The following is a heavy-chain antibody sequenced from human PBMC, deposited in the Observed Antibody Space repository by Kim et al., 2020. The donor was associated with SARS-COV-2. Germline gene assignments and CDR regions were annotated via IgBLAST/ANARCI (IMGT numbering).Heavy chain of an antibody. Sequence: ADSGKGRITTPRSNAKNALYLQMNSLRAEDTALYYCAKGYQGFDYYGMDVWGQGTTVTVSS. J-gene: IGHJ6*02. V-gene: IGHV3-9*01. CDR3: AKGYQGFDYYGMDV. D-gene: IGHD1-20*01.